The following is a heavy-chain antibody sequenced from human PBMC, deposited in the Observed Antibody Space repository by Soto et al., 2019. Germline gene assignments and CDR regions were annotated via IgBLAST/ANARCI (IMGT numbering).Heavy chain of an antibody. CDR1: GYTFTSYA. V-gene: IGHV1-3*01. J-gene: IGHJ6*02. CDR2: INAGNGNT. Sequence: GASVKVSCKASGYTFTSYAMHWVRQAPGQRLEWMGWINAGNGNTKYSQKFQGRVTITRDTSASTAYMELSSLRSEDTAVYYCARAGTTVSYYYYYGMDGWGQGTTVTVSS. CDR3: ARAGTTVSYYYYYGMDG. D-gene: IGHD1-7*01.